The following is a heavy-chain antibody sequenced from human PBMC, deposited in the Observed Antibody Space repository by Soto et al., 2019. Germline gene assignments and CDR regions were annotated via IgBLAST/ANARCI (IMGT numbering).Heavy chain of an antibody. V-gene: IGHV4-59*01. D-gene: IGHD4-17*01. CDR1: GGSISSYY. CDR2: IYYSGGT. CDR3: ARDYGDYVNYYYGMDV. J-gene: IGHJ6*02. Sequence: QVQLQESGPGLVKPSETLSLTCTVSGGSISSYYWSWIRQPPGKGLEWIGYIYYSGGTNYNPSLKSRVTISVDTSKNQFSLKLSSVTAADTALYYCARDYGDYVNYYYGMDVWGQGTTVTVSS.